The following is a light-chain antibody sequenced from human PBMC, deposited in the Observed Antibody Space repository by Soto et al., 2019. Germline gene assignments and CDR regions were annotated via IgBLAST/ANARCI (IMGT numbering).Light chain of an antibody. J-gene: IGKJ4*01. Sequence: EVLMTQSPATLSTSPGEGATLSCRASQGVGRSVAWYQQTPGQSPRLLIYIASTRASGVPARFSGSGSGTEFTLTISSLQSEDFALYSCQQYYYWPLTFGGGTKVEIK. CDR1: QGVGRS. V-gene: IGKV3-15*01. CDR2: IAS. CDR3: QQYYYWPLT.